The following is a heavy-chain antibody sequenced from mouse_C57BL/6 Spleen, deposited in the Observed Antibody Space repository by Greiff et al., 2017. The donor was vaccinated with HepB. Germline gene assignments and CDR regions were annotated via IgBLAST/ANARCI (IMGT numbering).Heavy chain of an antibody. D-gene: IGHD1-1*01. CDR2: IDPSDSYT. CDR1: GYTFTSYW. Sequence: QVQLKQPGAELVKPGASVKLSCKASGYTFTSYWMQWAKQRPGQGLEWIGEIDPSDSYTNYNQKFKGKATLTVDTSSSTAYMQLSSLTSEDSAVYYCARPPYGGYFDVWGTGTTVTVSS. CDR3: ARPPYGGYFDV. V-gene: IGHV1-50*01. J-gene: IGHJ1*03.